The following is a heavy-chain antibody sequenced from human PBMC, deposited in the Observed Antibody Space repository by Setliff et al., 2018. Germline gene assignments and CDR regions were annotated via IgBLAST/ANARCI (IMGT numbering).Heavy chain of an antibody. J-gene: IGHJ6*02. CDR1: GYTFTSYG. CDR3: SRFGLYYEAVYGGGDYYYYGMDV. Sequence: ASVKVSCKASGYTFTSYGFSWVRQAPGQGLEWMGWISGYNGNTNYAQKVQGRVTMTTDTSTGTIYMELRSLRADDTGVYYCSRFGLYYEAVYGGGDYYYYGMDVWGQGTTVTVSS. CDR2: ISGYNGNT. D-gene: IGHD3-16*01. V-gene: IGHV1-18*01.